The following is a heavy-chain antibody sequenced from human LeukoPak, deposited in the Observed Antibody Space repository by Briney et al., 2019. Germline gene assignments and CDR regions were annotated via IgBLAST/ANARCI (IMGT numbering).Heavy chain of an antibody. V-gene: IGHV3-33*06. D-gene: IGHD3-22*01. CDR3: VNGDSSGYQTSDAFDI. CDR1: GFTFSSYG. J-gene: IGHJ3*02. CDR2: IWYDGSNK. Sequence: GGSLRLSCAASGFTFSSYGMHWVRQAPGKGLEWVAVIWYDGSNKYYADSVKGRFTISRDNSKNTLYLQMNSLRAEDTAAYYCVNGDSSGYQTSDAFDIWGQGTMVTVSS.